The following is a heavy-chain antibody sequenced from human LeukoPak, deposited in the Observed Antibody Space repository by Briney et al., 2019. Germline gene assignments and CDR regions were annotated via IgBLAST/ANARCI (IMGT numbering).Heavy chain of an antibody. CDR3: ARRGIAVAGTRAYYYYGMDV. J-gene: IGHJ6*02. V-gene: IGHV1-24*01. Sequence: ASVKVSCKVSGYTLTELSMHWVRQAPGKGLEWMGGFDPEDGETIYAQKFQGRVTITADESTSTAYMELSSLRSEDTAVYYCARRGIAVAGTRAYYYYGMDVWGQGTTVTVSS. CDR1: GYTLTELS. CDR2: FDPEDGET. D-gene: IGHD6-19*01.